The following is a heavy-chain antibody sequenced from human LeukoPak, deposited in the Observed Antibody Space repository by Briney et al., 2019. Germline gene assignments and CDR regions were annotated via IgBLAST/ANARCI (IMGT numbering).Heavy chain of an antibody. V-gene: IGHV4-39*07. CDR2: VSDSGRA. J-gene: IGHJ4*02. D-gene: IGHD6-6*01. CDR3: ARAGSTIAARPPDY. Sequence: SETLSLTCTVSGASFSSSPYFWGWVRQPPGKGLEWIGSVSDSGRAFYNPSLKSRVTLSIDTFKNHFSLRLTSVTAANTAVYYCARAGSTIAARPPDYWGQGTLVIVSS. CDR1: GASFSSSPYF.